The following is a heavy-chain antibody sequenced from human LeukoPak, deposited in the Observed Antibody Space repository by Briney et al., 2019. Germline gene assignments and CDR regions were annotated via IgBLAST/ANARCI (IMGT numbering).Heavy chain of an antibody. D-gene: IGHD3-10*01. Sequence: GSLRLSCSASGFTFTSYAMHWVRQAPGKGLEYVSGISSNGGSTHYADSVKGRFTISRDNSKNTLYLQMSSLRAEDTAVYYCVKDPYASGSYLDFYYFDYWGQGTLVTVSS. CDR3: VKDPYASGSYLDFYYFDY. CDR2: ISSNGGST. V-gene: IGHV3-64D*06. CDR1: GFTFTSYA. J-gene: IGHJ4*02.